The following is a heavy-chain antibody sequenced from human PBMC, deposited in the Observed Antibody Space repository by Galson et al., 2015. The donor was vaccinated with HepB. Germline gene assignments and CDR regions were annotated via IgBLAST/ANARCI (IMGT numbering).Heavy chain of an antibody. Sequence: SLRLSCAASGFTFSSYAMHWVRQAPGKGLEWVAVISYDGSNKYYADSVKGRFTISRDNSKNTLYLQMNSLRAEDTAVYYCARGRWEPVLWYWGQGTLVTVSS. CDR1: GFTFSSYA. D-gene: IGHD1-26*01. CDR2: ISYDGSNK. CDR3: ARGRWEPVLWY. V-gene: IGHV3-30-3*01. J-gene: IGHJ4*02.